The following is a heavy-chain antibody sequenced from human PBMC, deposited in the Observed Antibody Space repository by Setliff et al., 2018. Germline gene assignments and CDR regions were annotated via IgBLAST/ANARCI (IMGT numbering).Heavy chain of an antibody. D-gene: IGHD2-2*01. Sequence: PGESLTISCKASGYIFTNYWIGWVRQMPGKGLEWMGVIYPGGSDTRYSPSFQGQVTVSADKSINTAYLQWSSLKASDTAIYYCTRHEDRNKCTSSSCYRENDAFDVWGQGAMVTVSS. J-gene: IGHJ3*01. V-gene: IGHV5-51*01. CDR2: IYPGGSDT. CDR1: GYIFTNYW. CDR3: TRHEDRNKCTSSSCYRENDAFDV.